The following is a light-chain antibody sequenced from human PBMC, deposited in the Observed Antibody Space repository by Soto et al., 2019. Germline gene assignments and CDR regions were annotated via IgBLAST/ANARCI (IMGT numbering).Light chain of an antibody. CDR3: QQYGSSPYT. V-gene: IGKV3-20*01. CDR1: QSVSSSY. CDR2: GAS. Sequence: EIVLTQSPGTLSLSPGERATLSCRASQSVSSSYLAWYQQEPGQAPRLLIYGASSRATGIPDRFSGSGSGTDFTLTISRLEPEDFAVYYCQQYGSSPYTFGQGTXVDIK. J-gene: IGKJ2*01.